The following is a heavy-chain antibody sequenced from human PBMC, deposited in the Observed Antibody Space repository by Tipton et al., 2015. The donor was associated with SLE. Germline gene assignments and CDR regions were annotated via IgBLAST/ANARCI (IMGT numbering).Heavy chain of an antibody. CDR3: ASTNIPGAFDI. CDR2: IYYSGST. J-gene: IGHJ3*02. V-gene: IGHV4-61*08. Sequence: TLSLTCTVSGGSIRSDGYYWSWIRQPPGKGLEWIGYIYYSGSTNYNPSLKSRVTISVDTSKNQFSLKLSSVTAADTAVYYCASTNIPGAFDIWGQGTMVTVSS. D-gene: IGHD2/OR15-2a*01. CDR1: GGSIRSDGYY.